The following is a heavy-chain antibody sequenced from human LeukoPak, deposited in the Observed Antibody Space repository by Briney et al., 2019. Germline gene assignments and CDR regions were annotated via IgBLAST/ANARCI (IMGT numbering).Heavy chain of an antibody. CDR3: ARASWVYYGSGSDFDY. CDR2: TNSDGSST. Sequence: GGSLRLSCAASGFTFSSYWMHWVRQAPGKGLVWVSRTNSDGSSTSYADSVKGRFTISRDNAKNTLYLQMNSLRAEDTAVYYCARASWVYYGSGSDFDYWGQGTLVTVSS. CDR1: GFTFSSYW. J-gene: IGHJ4*02. D-gene: IGHD3-10*01. V-gene: IGHV3-74*01.